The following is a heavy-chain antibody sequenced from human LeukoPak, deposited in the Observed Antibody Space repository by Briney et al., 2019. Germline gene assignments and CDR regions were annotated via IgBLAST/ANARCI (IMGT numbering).Heavy chain of an antibody. CDR1: GFTFSSYS. Sequence: PGGSLRLSCAASGFTFSSYSMNWVRQAPGKGLEWVSYISSSSSTIYYADSVKGRFTISRDNAKNSLYLQMNSLRAEDTAVYYCAKSGILAYCGGDCYYYFDYWGQGTLVTVSS. CDR2: ISSSSSTI. CDR3: AKSGILAYCGGDCYYYFDY. D-gene: IGHD2-21*02. J-gene: IGHJ4*02. V-gene: IGHV3-48*01.